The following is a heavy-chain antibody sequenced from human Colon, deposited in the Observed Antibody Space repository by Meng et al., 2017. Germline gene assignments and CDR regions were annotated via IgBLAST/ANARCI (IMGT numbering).Heavy chain of an antibody. J-gene: IGHJ4*02. CDR2: IDWRDEK. CDR3: ARTSTGYSSGWYWFDY. Sequence: SGPTLVKPTQTLTLTCSFSGFSLSTTAMGVTWVRQPPGKALEWLALIDWRDEKYYSTSLKTRLTISKDTSKNQVVLTMTNMDPVDTATYYCARTSTGYSSGWYWFDYWGQGTLVTAS. V-gene: IGHV2-70*20. CDR1: GFSLSTTAMG. D-gene: IGHD6-19*01.